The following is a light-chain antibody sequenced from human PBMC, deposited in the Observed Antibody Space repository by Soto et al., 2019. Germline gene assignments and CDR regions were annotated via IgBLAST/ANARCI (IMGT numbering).Light chain of an antibody. CDR2: INYDGTH. CDR3: QSLGTGIQV. Sequence: QAVVTQSLSASASLGASVKLTCTLSSGHSTYAIAWHQQQSEKGPRFLMKINYDGTHSKGDGFFDRFSGSSSGAERHLTISRLQSEDEADYYCQSLGTGIQVFGGGTKLTVL. J-gene: IGLJ3*02. CDR1: SGHSTYA. V-gene: IGLV4-69*01.